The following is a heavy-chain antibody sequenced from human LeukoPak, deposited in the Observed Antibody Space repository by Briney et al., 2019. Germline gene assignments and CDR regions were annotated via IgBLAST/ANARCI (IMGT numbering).Heavy chain of an antibody. CDR3: ATAVTGTRNFDY. J-gene: IGHJ4*02. V-gene: IGHV3-53*01. CDR2: IYSGGTT. D-gene: IGHD4-11*01. CDR1: GFTVSSNY. Sequence: GGSLRLSCAASGFTVSSNYMSWVRQAPGKGLEWVSVIYSGGTTYYADSVKGRFTISRDNSKNMLYLQMNSLRADDTAAYYCATAVTGTRNFDYWGQGTLVTVSS.